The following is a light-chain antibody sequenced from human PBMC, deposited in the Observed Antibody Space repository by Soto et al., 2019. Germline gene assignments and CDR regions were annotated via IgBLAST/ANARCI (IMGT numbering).Light chain of an antibody. CDR2: SNN. J-gene: IGLJ1*01. Sequence: VLTQPPSASGTPGQRVTISCSGSSSNNGSNTVNWYQQLPGTAPKILIYSNNQRPSGVPDRFSGSKSGTSASLTISGLQSEDEADYYCAAWDDSLNGLYVFGTGTKVTVL. V-gene: IGLV1-44*01. CDR1: SSNNGSNT. CDR3: AAWDDSLNGLYV.